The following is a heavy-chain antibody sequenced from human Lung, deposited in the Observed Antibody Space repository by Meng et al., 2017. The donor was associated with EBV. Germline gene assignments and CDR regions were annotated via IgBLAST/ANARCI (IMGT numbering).Heavy chain of an antibody. J-gene: IGHJ4*02. CDR1: GFTFSAYW. D-gene: IGHD2-21*02. CDR2: INSDGSAT. Sequence: VQLVESXGVLVQPWXSLRLSCAASGFTFSAYWMHWVRQAPGKGLVWVSHINSDGSATDYADSVKGRFTISRDNAKKTLYLQMTSLRAEDTAVYYCARDIFNDYYFDSWGQGTLVTVSS. V-gene: IGHV3-74*01. CDR3: ARDIFNDYYFDS.